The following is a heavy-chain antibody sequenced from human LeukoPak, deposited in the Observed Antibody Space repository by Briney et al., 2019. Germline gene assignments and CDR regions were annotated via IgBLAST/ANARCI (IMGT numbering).Heavy chain of an antibody. CDR3: ARLTPKGNYDFWSGYFHWFDS. Sequence: ASVKVSCKASGYTFTSYDINWVRQATGQGLEWMGWMNPSSGNTGYAQKFQGRVTITRNTSISTAYMALSSLRSEDTAVYYCARLTPKGNYDFWSGYFHWFDSWGQGTLVTVSS. J-gene: IGHJ5*01. D-gene: IGHD3-3*01. CDR2: MNPSSGNT. CDR1: GYTFTSYD. V-gene: IGHV1-8*03.